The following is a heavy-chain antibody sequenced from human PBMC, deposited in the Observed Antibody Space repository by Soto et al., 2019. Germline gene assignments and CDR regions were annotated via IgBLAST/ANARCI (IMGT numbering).Heavy chain of an antibody. CDR2: IYYSGST. Sequence: SETLSLTCTVSGGSISSGGYYWSWIRQHPGKGLEWIGYIYYSGSTYYNTSLKSQVTISEDTSKNQFSLKLSSVTAADTAVYYCARDNWNDNRYYYYGMDVWGQGTTVTVSS. CDR1: GGSISSGGYY. J-gene: IGHJ6*02. D-gene: IGHD1-20*01. V-gene: IGHV4-31*01. CDR3: ARDNWNDNRYYYYGMDV.